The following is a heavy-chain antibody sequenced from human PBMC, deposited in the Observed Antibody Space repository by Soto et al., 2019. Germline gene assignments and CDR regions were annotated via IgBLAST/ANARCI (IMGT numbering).Heavy chain of an antibody. CDR2: INHSGST. CDR1: GGSFSGYY. CDR3: ARRSVAGYYYYYYMDV. J-gene: IGHJ6*03. Sequence: PSETLSLTCAVYGGSFSGYYWSWIRQPPGKGLEWIGEINHSGSTNYNPSLKSRVTISVDTSKNQFSLKLSSVTAADTAVYYCARRSVAGYYYYYYMDVWGKGTTVTVSS. V-gene: IGHV4-34*01. D-gene: IGHD6-19*01.